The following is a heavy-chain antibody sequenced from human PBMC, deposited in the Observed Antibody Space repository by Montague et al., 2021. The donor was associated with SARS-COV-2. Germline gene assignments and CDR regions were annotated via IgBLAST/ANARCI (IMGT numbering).Heavy chain of an antibody. CDR2: TSDSGST. D-gene: IGHD3-9*01. CDR3: ARDGSLRFEVLIGPRHYYYGMDV. J-gene: IGHJ6*02. CDR1: GGSISSFY. V-gene: IGHV4-59*12. Sequence: SETLSLTCTVSGGSISSFYWSWFRQPPGKGLEWIGYTSDSGSTNYNPSLTSRVTMSVDTSKDQFSLKVSSVTAADTAVYYCARDGSLRFEVLIGPRHYYYGMDVWGQGTTVTVSS.